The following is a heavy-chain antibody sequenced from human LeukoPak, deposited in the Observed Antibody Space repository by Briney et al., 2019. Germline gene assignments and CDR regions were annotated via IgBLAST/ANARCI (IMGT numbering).Heavy chain of an antibody. Sequence: GESLKISCKGSGYSFTSYWIGWVRQMPGKGLEWMGIIYPGDSDTRYSPSFQGQVTISADKSISTAYLQWSSLKASDTAMYYCARLKGYCSSASCLRGMDYWGQGTLVTVSS. D-gene: IGHD2-2*01. CDR1: GYSFTSYW. CDR3: ARLKGYCSSASCLRGMDY. CDR2: IYPGDSDT. J-gene: IGHJ4*02. V-gene: IGHV5-51*01.